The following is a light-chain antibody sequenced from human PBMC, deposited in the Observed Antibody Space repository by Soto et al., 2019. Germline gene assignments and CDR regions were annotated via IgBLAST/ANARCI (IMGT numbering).Light chain of an antibody. CDR1: QSVSNN. J-gene: IGKJ1*01. V-gene: IGKV3D-15*01. CDR3: QQYNNWPRT. Sequence: ETVLTQSPGTLSLSPGERATLSCRASQSVSNNYLAWYQQKPGQAPRLLIYGASSRATGIPDRFSGSGSGTEFTLTSSSLQSEDFAVYYCQQYNNWPRTCGQGTKVDIK. CDR2: GAS.